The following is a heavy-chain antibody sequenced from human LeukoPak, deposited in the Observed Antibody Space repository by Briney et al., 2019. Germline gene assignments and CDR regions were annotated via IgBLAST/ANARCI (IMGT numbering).Heavy chain of an antibody. CDR3: ATRPYYDSSGYPYYFDY. D-gene: IGHD3-22*01. CDR2: FDPEDGET. V-gene: IGHV1-24*01. J-gene: IGHJ4*02. CDR1: GYTLTELS. Sequence: ASVKVSCKVSGYTLTELSMHWVRQAPGKGLEWMGGFDPEDGETIYAQKFRGRVTMTEDTSTDTAYMELSSLRSEDTAVYYCATRPYYDSSGYPYYFDYWGQGTLVTVSS.